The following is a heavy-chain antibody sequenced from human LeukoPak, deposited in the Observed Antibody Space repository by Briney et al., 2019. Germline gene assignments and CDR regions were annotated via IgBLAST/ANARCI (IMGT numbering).Heavy chain of an antibody. D-gene: IGHD5-24*01. V-gene: IGHV3-23*01. CDR2: IASNGANS. Sequence: PGGSLRLSCAASGFNFRDAAMTWVRQAPGKGLEWVSLIASNGANSYYAESVKGRFSISRGNSKNMLSLQMNSLRVEDTARYYCAKDIQLSTWGLGAVVTVSS. CDR3: AKDIQLST. J-gene: IGHJ3*01. CDR1: GFNFRDAA.